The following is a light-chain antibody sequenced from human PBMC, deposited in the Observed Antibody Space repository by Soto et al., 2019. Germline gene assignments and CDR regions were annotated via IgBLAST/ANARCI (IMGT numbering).Light chain of an antibody. J-gene: IGKJ1*01. CDR3: QQYSVYWT. V-gene: IGKV1-8*01. CDR2: AAS. Sequence: AIRMTQSPSSFSASTGDRVTITFRASQGISSYLAWYQQKPGKAPKLLIYAASTLQSGVPSRFSGSGSGTEFTLTINSLQPDDFATYYCQQYSVYWTLGQGTKVDIK. CDR1: QGISSY.